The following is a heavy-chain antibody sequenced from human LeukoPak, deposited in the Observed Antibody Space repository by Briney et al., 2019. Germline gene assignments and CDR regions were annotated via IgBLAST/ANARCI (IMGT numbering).Heavy chain of an antibody. Sequence: KPSETLSLTCSLSGVFMWNHFWRCLRQPPGKGLEWIAYIYYSGSTNYNPSLKSRVTISVDTSKSEVSLSLNSVTAADTAVYYCGRRGPNYYASSGGFNLWGRGTLLTVSS. CDR1: GVFMWNHF. CDR2: IYYSGST. J-gene: IGHJ2*01. CDR3: GRRGPNYYASSGGFNL. V-gene: IGHV4-59*11. D-gene: IGHD3-22*01.